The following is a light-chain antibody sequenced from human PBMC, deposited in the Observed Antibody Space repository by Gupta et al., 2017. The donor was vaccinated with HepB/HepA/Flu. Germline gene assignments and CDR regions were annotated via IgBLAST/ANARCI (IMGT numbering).Light chain of an antibody. CDR1: RSLVHSVRNTY. Sequence: DVELPQSPPFLPVTLGQPDCISCRSSRSLVHSVRNTYLNWFQQKPGQSPRRLIYKVYDRDSGVPDRFSGSGSGTDFTLKISRVEAEDVGVYYCLQSIHGPWTFGHGTKLEIK. CDR3: LQSIHGPWT. J-gene: IGKJ1*01. CDR2: KVY. V-gene: IGKV2-30*02.